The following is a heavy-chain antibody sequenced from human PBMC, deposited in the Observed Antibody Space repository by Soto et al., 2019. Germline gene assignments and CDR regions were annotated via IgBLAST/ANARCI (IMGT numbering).Heavy chain of an antibody. CDR2: ISSSGGST. Sequence: EVQLLESGGGLVQPGGSLRLSCAASGFTFSSNAMSWVRQATGKGLEWVSGISSSGGSTYYADSVKGWFTISRDNSKNMLYLHMNNLRAEDTAVYYWAKAQGGSYFDYWGQGTLVTVSS. D-gene: IGHD2-15*01. V-gene: IGHV3-23*01. CDR3: AKAQGGSYFDY. J-gene: IGHJ4*02. CDR1: GFTFSSNA.